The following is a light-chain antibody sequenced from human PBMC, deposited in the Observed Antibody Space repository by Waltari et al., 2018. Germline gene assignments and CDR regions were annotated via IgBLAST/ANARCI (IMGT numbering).Light chain of an antibody. J-gene: IGLJ1*01. Sequence: QSVLTQPPSATGSPGQSVTISCTGTNSDVGAYNYVSWYQQHPGKGPKLLIYEVTKLPSGVPDCFSGSKSGNTASLTVSGLQADDEADYYCSSYAHNNHFVFGTGTKVTVL. V-gene: IGLV2-8*01. CDR3: SSYAHNNHFV. CDR2: EVT. CDR1: NSDVGAYNY.